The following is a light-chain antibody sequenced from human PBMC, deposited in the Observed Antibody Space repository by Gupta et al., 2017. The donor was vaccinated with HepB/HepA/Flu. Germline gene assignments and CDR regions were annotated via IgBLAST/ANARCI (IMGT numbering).Light chain of an antibody. CDR3: QQYGSSPLCS. CDR2: GAS. CDR1: QSVSSSY. V-gene: IGKV3-20*01. J-gene: IGKJ2*04. Sequence: LVLTQSLVILSLSPGERATLPCRASQSVSSSYLAWYQQKPGQPPRLLIYGASSRATGIPDRFSGSGSGTDFTLTISRLEPEDFAVYYCQQYGSSPLCSFGQGTKLEIK.